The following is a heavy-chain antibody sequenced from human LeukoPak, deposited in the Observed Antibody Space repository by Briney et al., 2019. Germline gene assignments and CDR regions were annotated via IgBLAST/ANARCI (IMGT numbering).Heavy chain of an antibody. D-gene: IGHD3-10*01. CDR1: GFTFSSYE. Sequence: PGGSLRLSCAASGFTFSSYEMNWVRQAPGKGLEWVSYISSSGSTIYYADSVKGRFTISRDNVKNSLYLQMNSLRAEDTAVYYCARDRLLLWFGELSNYYYYGMDVWGKGTTVTASS. CDR2: ISSSGSTI. CDR3: ARDRLLLWFGELSNYYYYGMDV. J-gene: IGHJ6*04. V-gene: IGHV3-48*03.